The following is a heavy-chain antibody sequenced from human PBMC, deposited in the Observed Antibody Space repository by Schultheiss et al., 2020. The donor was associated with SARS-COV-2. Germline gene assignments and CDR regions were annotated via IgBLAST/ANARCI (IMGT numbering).Heavy chain of an antibody. D-gene: IGHD3-3*01. CDR2: INPNSGGT. V-gene: IGHV1-18*01. CDR1: GYTFTSYD. Sequence: ASVKVSCKASGYTFTSYDINWVRQGAGQGLEWMGWINPNSGGTNYAQKLQGRVTMTTDTSTSTAYMELRSLRSDDTAVYYCARAVWDGVVFLLIAWFDPWGQGTLVTVSS. CDR3: ARAVWDGVVFLLIAWFDP. J-gene: IGHJ5*02.